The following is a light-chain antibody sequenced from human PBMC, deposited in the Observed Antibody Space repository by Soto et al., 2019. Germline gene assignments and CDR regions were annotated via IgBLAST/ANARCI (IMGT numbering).Light chain of an antibody. CDR3: QEYETFSPWT. J-gene: IGKJ1*01. CDR1: QRIDTW. Sequence: DIQMTQSPSSLSASVGDRVTITCRASQRIDTWLAWYQQKPGTAPKLLIYKATILQSGVPSRFSGSGSGTEFTLAISSLQPDDFATYYCQEYETFSPWTFGQGTKVEMK. CDR2: KAT. V-gene: IGKV1-5*03.